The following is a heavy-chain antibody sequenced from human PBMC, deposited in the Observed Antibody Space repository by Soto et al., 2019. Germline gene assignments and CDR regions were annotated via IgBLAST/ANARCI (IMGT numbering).Heavy chain of an antibody. CDR3: ARSRSPVVTASPLDY. Sequence: EVQLVESGGGLVRPAGSLRLSCAASGFTFSSYWMHWVRQAPGKGLVWVSRINSDGSSTSYADSVKGRFTISRDNAKNTLYLQMNSLRAEDTAVYYCARSRSPVVTASPLDYWGQGTLVIVSS. J-gene: IGHJ4*02. D-gene: IGHD2-21*02. CDR1: GFTFSSYW. V-gene: IGHV3-74*01. CDR2: INSDGSST.